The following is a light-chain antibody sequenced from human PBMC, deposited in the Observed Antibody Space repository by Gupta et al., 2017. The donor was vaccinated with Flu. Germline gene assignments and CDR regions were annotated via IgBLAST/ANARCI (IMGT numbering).Light chain of an antibody. J-gene: IGLJ3*02. CDR3: QTWGTGIRV. CDR1: SGHSTYA. CDR2: INSDGSH. Sequence: QLVLPQSPSASASLGASVKLTCTLSSGHSTYAIAWHQQQPEKGPRYLMKINSDGSHSKGDGIPDRFSGSSSGAERHLTIASLQAEDEADYYCQTWGTGIRVFGGGTKLTVL. V-gene: IGLV4-69*01.